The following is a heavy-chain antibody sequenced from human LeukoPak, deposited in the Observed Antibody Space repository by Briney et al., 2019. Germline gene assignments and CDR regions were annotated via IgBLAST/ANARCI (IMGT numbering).Heavy chain of an antibody. V-gene: IGHV4-34*01. D-gene: IGHD6-19*01. J-gene: IGHJ4*02. CDR1: GGSFSGYY. CDR3: ARARGISAWSSDY. CDR2: INHSGST. Sequence: SETLSLTCAVYGGSFSGYYWSWIRQPPGKGLEWIGEINHSGSTNYNPSLKSRVTISVDTSKNQFSLKLSSVTAADTAVYYCARARGISAWSSDYWGQGTLVTVSS.